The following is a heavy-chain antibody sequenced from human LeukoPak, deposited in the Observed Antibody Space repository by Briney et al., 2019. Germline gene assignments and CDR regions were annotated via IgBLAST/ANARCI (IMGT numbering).Heavy chain of an antibody. D-gene: IGHD1-1*01. J-gene: IGHJ3*02. CDR2: IYSSGST. CDR1: GGSISSSFCY. Sequence: PSETLSLTCTVSGGSISSSFCYWGWIRQPPGKGLEWIGSIYSSGSTYYNPSLKSRVTISVDTSKNQFSLKLTSVTAADTAVYYCAREGTESQTVAFDIWGQGTMVTVSP. V-gene: IGHV4-39*07. CDR3: AREGTESQTVAFDI.